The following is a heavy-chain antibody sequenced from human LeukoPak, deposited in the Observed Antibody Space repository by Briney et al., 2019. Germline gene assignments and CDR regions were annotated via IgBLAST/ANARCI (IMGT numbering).Heavy chain of an antibody. CDR3: ARTAGQWLMQYNWFDP. V-gene: IGHV5-51*01. Sequence: GESLKISCKGSGYSFTGYWIGWGRQMPGKGLEWMGIIYPGDSDTRYSPSFQGQVTISADKSISTAYLQWSSLKASDTAMYYCARTAGQWLMQYNWFDPWGQGTLVTVSS. CDR2: IYPGDSDT. J-gene: IGHJ5*02. D-gene: IGHD6-19*01. CDR1: GYSFTGYW.